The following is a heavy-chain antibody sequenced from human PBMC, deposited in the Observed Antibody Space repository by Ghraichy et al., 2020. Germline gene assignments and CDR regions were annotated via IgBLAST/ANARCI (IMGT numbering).Heavy chain of an antibody. D-gene: IGHD2-2*01. CDR2: TYYRSKWYN. CDR3: ARGVVVVPAARDYYYYYMDV. CDR1: GDSVSSNSAA. V-gene: IGHV6-1*01. Sequence: TLSLTCAISGDSVSSNSAAWNWIRQSPSRGLEWLGRTYYRSKWYNDYAVSVKSRITIDPDTSKNQFSLQLNSVTPEDTAVYYCARGVVVVPAARDYYYYYMDVWGKGTTVTVSS. J-gene: IGHJ6*03.